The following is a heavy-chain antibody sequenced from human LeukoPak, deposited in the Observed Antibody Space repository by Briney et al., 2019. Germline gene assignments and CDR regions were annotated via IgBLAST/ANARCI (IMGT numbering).Heavy chain of an antibody. J-gene: IGHJ3*02. Sequence: GGSLRLSCAASGFTFSGSVMHWVRQAAGKGLEWVGRIRSKRNNYATAYAASVEGRFTISRDDSKNTVYLHMGSLKTEDTALYYCSRLEDSSPIEVALNIWGQGTVVTVSS. D-gene: IGHD6-13*01. CDR2: IRSKRNNYAT. V-gene: IGHV3-73*01. CDR1: GFTFSGSV. CDR3: SRLEDSSPIEVALNI.